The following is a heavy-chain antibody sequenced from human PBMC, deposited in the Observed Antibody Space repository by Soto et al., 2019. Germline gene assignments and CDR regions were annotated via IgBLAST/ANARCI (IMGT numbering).Heavy chain of an antibody. J-gene: IGHJ5*02. CDR2: IYYSGST. CDR3: ATATFQVPFDP. V-gene: IGHV4-30-4*01. CDR1: GGSISSGDYY. Sequence: SETLSLTCTVSGGSISSGDYYWSWIRQPPGKGLEWIGYIYYSGSTYYNPSLKSRVTISVDTSKNQFSLKLSSVTAADTAVYYCATATFQVPFDPWGRGTLVTVSS.